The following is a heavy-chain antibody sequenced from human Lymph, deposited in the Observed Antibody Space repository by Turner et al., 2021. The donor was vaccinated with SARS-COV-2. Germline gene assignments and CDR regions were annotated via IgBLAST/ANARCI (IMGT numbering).Heavy chain of an antibody. J-gene: IGHJ6*02. D-gene: IGHD1-26*01. Sequence: QVQLVPSGAEVKKPGASVKVSCKAPGYTFTSYDINWVRQATGQGLGWMGWMNPNSGNTGHTQKFQGRVTITRNTTISTAYMELSSLRSEDTAVYDCARGRYSGGGMDVWGQGTTVTVSS. CDR2: MNPNSGNT. V-gene: IGHV1-8*02. CDR3: ARGRYSGGGMDV. CDR1: GYTFTSYD.